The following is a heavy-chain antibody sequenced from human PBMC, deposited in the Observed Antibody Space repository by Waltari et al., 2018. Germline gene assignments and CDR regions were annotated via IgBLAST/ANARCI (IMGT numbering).Heavy chain of an antibody. CDR2: IYYSGST. J-gene: IGHJ4*02. Sequence: QVQLQESGPGLVKPSETLSLTCTVSGGSISSYYWSWIRQPPGKGLEWIGYIYYSGSTNYNPSLKSRVTISVDTSKNQFSLKLSSVTAADTAVYYCATDSYYFDYWGQGTLVTVSS. CDR1: GGSISSYY. V-gene: IGHV4-59*01. D-gene: IGHD2-21*01. CDR3: ATDSYYFDY.